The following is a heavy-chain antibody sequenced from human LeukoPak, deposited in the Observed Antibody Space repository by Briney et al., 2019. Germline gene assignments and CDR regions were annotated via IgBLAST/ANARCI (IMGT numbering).Heavy chain of an antibody. V-gene: IGHV3-7*01. CDR3: ARDLIGRGYSYGYGGYY. J-gene: IGHJ4*02. CDR1: GFTFSSYW. D-gene: IGHD5-18*01. CDR2: IKQDGSEK. Sequence: GGSLRLSCAASGFTFSSYWMSWVRQAPGKGLEWVANIKQDGSEKYYVDSVKGRFTISRDNAKNSLYLQMNSLRAEDTAVYYCARDLIGRGYSYGYGGYYWGQGTLVTVSS.